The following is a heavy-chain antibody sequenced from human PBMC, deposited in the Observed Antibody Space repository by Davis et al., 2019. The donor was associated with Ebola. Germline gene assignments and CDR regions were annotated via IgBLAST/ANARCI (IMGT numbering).Heavy chain of an antibody. CDR1: GGSISSGTYY. V-gene: IGHV4-39*07. CDR2: IYYNGRT. D-gene: IGHD3-16*01. Sequence: SDTLSLTCSVSGGSISSGTYYWGWVRQPPGKGLEWIGAIYYNGRTYYKSSLEGRVTISLDTSKNQFSLELTSVTAADTAVYYCARDVGDWYFDLWGRGTLVTVSP. CDR3: ARDVGDWYFDL. J-gene: IGHJ2*01.